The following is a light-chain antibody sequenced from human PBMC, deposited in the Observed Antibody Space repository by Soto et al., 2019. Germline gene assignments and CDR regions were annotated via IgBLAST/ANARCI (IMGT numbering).Light chain of an antibody. Sequence: QSVLTHPASVSRCRGQSITISCTGTSSDVGTYNLVAWYQQHPGKAPKLMIFEDNKWPSGVSDRFSGSKSGNTASLTISGLQTEDEADYYCCSFAGSRILYVFGAGTKVT. CDR2: EDN. CDR3: CSFAGSRILYV. J-gene: IGLJ1*01. V-gene: IGLV2-23*01. CDR1: SSDVGTYNL.